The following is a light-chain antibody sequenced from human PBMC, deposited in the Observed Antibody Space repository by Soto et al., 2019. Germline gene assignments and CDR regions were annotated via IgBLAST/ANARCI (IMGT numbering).Light chain of an antibody. Sequence: QAVVTQPPSASGTPGQTVTISCSGSGSNIETNYVYWYQKLPTTAPRLLIYTNDQRPSGVPDRFSAFKSGTSASLVISGLRPEDEADYYCSATDDSLTGPVFGGGTQLTVL. CDR1: GSNIETNY. CDR3: SATDDSLTGPV. CDR2: TND. V-gene: IGLV1-47*01. J-gene: IGLJ2*01.